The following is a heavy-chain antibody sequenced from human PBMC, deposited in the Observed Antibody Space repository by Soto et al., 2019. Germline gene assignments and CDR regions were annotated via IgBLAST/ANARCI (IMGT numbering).Heavy chain of an antibody. CDR3: ARWLTYGNFDYFDY. V-gene: IGHV3-74*01. D-gene: IGHD3-10*01. Sequence: PGGSLRLSCAASGFNFSSDWMHWFRQAPGKGLVWVSRIDSGGRTTTYADSVKGRFTISRDNAKNTLYLQMNGLRAEDTALHYCARWLTYGNFDYFDYWGQGTQVTVSS. CDR1: GFNFSSDW. J-gene: IGHJ4*02. CDR2: IDSGGRTT.